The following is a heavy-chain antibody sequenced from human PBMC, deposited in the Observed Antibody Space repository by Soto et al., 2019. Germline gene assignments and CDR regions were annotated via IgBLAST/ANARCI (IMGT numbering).Heavy chain of an antibody. CDR2: ISTSGGST. CDR3: SLSDRYYGMDV. Sequence: PGGSLXLSCAASGFXFSSYAMSWVXQAPGKGLEWVSSISTSGGSTYYADSVKGRFTISRDNSNNTLYLQMNSLRAEDTAVYYCSLSDRYYGMDVWGLGTTVTVSS. J-gene: IGHJ6*02. V-gene: IGHV3-23*01. CDR1: GFXFSSYA.